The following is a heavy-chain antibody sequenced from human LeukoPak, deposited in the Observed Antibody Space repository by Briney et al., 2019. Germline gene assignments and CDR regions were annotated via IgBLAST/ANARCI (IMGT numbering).Heavy chain of an antibody. J-gene: IGHJ4*02. D-gene: IGHD6-13*01. Sequence: PGGSLRLSCAASGFTFISYWMHWVRQAPGQGLVWVSRINSDGSSTTYADSVKGRFTISRDNAKSTLNLQMNSLRDEDTAVYYCARGPNSWWHLDYWGQGTLVTVSS. CDR3: ARGPNSWWHLDY. CDR1: GFTFISYW. CDR2: INSDGSST. V-gene: IGHV3-74*01.